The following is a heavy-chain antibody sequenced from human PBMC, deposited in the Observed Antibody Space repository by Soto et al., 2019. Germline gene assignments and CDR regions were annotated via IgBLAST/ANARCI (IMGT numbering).Heavy chain of an antibody. CDR2: IYYSGST. CDR3: ATVAVAGFYFFDY. Sequence: QLQLQESGPGLVKPSETLSLTCTVSGGSISSSSYYWGWIRQPPGKGLEWIGSIYYSGSTYHNPSLKSRVTISVDTSKNQFSLKLSSVTAADTAVYYCATVAVAGFYFFDYWGQGTLVTVSS. V-gene: IGHV4-39*01. CDR1: GGSISSSSYY. J-gene: IGHJ4*02. D-gene: IGHD6-19*01.